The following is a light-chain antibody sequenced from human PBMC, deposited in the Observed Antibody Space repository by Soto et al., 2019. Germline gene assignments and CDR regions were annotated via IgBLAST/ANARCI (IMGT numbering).Light chain of an antibody. J-gene: IGKJ4*01. Sequence: DIKLTQSPSSLSASVGDRVTITCQASQDINNYLNWYQQKPGKAPELLIYDASDLQVGVPSRFSGSGSGTDFTLTISSLQPEDSATYYCQQLNSTSLTFGGGTKVDIK. CDR2: DAS. V-gene: IGKV1-33*01. CDR1: QDINNY. CDR3: QQLNSTSLT.